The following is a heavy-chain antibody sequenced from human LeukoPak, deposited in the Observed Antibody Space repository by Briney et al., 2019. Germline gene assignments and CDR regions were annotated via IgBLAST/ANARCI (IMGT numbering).Heavy chain of an antibody. CDR1: GFTFSSFW. CDR3: AKEGFDS. Sequence: PGGSLRLSCAVSGFTFSSFWMTWVRQAPGKGLEWVSVIYSGGSTYYADSVKGRFTISRDNSKNTLYLQMNSLRAEDTAVYYCAKEGFDSWGQGTLVTVSS. CDR2: IYSGGST. V-gene: IGHV3-53*01. J-gene: IGHJ4*02.